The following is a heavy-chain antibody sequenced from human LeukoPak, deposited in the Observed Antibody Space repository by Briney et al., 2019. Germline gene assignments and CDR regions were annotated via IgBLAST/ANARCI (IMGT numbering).Heavy chain of an antibody. D-gene: IGHD6-19*01. CDR3: ARGGGVAGTPYNPYDY. J-gene: IGHJ4*02. V-gene: IGHV4-59*01. CDR2: IYYSGST. CDR1: GGSISSYY. Sequence: SETLSLTCAVSGGSISSYYWSWIRQPPGKGLEWIGYIYYSGSTNYNPSLKSRVTISVDTSKNQFSLKLSSVTAADTAVYYCARGGGVAGTPYNPYDYWGQGTLVTVSS.